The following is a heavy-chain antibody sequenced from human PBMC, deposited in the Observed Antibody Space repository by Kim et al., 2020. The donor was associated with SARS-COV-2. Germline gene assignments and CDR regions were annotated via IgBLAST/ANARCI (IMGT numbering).Heavy chain of an antibody. CDR2: ISYDGSNK. J-gene: IGHJ5*02. CDR3: AREARDIVVVPAANIGTWFDP. V-gene: IGHV3-30-3*01. Sequence: GGSLRLSCAASGFTFSSYAMHWVRQAPGKGLEWVAVISYDGSNKYYADSVKGRFTISRDNSKNTLYLQMNILRAEDTAVYYCAREARDIVVVPAANIGTWFDPWGQGTLVTVSS. CDR1: GFTFSSYA. D-gene: IGHD2-2*01.